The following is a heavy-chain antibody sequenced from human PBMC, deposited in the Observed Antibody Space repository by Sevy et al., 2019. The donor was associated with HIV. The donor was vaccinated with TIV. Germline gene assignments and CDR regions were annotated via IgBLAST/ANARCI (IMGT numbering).Heavy chain of an antibody. Sequence: GGSLRLSCAASGFTFSSYAMSWVRQAPGKGLEWVSAISGSGGSTYYADSVKGRFTISRDNSQNTLHLQMSSLRADDTAVYYWAKALNPALESMLEVNLRTLKGFDVWGQGTVVTVSS. CDR3: AKALNPALESMLEVNLRTLKGFDV. J-gene: IGHJ3*01. CDR2: ISGSGGST. CDR1: GFTFSSYA. V-gene: IGHV3-23*01. D-gene: IGHD3-22*01.